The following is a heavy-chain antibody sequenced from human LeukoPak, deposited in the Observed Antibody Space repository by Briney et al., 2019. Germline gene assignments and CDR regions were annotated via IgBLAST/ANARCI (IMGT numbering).Heavy chain of an antibody. D-gene: IGHD3-10*01. CDR2: ISGSGGST. CDR3: AKDRDYGSGSYCFDY. CDR1: GFTFSSYA. J-gene: IGHJ4*02. Sequence: GGSLRLSCAASGFTFSSYAMSWVRQAPGKGLEWVSAISGSGGSTYYADSVKGRFTISRDNSKNTLYLQMNSLRAEDTAVYYCAKDRDYGSGSYCFDYWGQGTLVTVSS. V-gene: IGHV3-23*01.